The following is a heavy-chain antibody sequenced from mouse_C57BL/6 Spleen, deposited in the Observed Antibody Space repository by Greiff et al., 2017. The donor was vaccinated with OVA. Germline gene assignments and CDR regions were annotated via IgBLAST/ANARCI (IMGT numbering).Heavy chain of an antibody. Sequence: QVQLQQPGAELVKPGASVKMSCKASGYTFTSYWITWVKQRPGQGLEWIGDIYPGSGSTNYNEKFKSKATLTVDTSSSTAYMQLSSLTSEDSAVYYCARYPPFVLRCDYWGQGTTLTVSS. J-gene: IGHJ2*01. CDR1: GYTFTSYW. D-gene: IGHD1-1*01. CDR3: ARYPPFVLRCDY. CDR2: IYPGSGST. V-gene: IGHV1-55*01.